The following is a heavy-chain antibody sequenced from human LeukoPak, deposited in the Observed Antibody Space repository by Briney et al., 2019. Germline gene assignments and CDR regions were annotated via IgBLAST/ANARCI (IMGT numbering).Heavy chain of an antibody. CDR3: ARQSHYGGNDY. CDR1: GVTFSGYA. J-gene: IGHJ4*02. Sequence: GGSLRLSCAASGVTFSGYAMSWVRQAPGEGRECVSAISNNGGGTFYANSVKGGFTISRDNSKNMLYLQMGRLRAEDMAVYYCARQSHYGGNDYWGRGTLVTVSS. D-gene: IGHD4-17*01. V-gene: IGHV3-64*01. CDR2: ISNNGGGT.